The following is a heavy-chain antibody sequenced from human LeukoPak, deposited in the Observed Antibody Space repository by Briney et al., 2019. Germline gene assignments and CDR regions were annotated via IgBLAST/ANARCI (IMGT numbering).Heavy chain of an antibody. CDR1: GFTFSSYG. J-gene: IGHJ4*02. V-gene: IGHV3-30*18. Sequence: GGSLRLSCAASGFTFSSYGMHWVRQAPGKGLEWVAVISYDGSNKYYADSVKGRFTISRDNSKNTLYLQMNSLRAEDTAVYYCAKDILKSQYYFDYWGQGTLVTVSS. D-gene: IGHD4-11*01. CDR3: AKDILKSQYYFDY. CDR2: ISYDGSNK.